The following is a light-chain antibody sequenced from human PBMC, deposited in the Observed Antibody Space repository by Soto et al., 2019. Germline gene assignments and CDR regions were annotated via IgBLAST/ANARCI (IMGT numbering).Light chain of an antibody. CDR2: AAS. J-gene: IGKJ5*01. CDR3: QQSYTALSIT. V-gene: IGKV1-39*01. Sequence: DIQMTQSPSSLSASVGDRVTITCRASESINRHLNWYQQQPGKAPTLLIYAASSLQNGVPSRFRGGGALTDFTLIITSLQPEDFATYYCQQSYTALSITFGQGTRLEIK. CDR1: ESINRH.